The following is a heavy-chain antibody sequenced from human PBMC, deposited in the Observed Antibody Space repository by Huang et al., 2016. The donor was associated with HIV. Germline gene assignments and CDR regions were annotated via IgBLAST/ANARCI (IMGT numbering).Heavy chain of an antibody. D-gene: IGHD3-22*01. J-gene: IGHJ4*02. CDR2: SIPSFGTA. Sequence: QVQLVQSGAEVKKPGSSVKVSCKASGGTFSSYAISWVRQAPGQGLEWMGGSIPSFGTANYAQKFQGRFTITADESTSTAYMELSSLRSEDTAVYYCARARGYYDSSVSYYFDYWGQGTLVTVSS. CDR3: ARARGYYDSSVSYYFDY. V-gene: IGHV1-69*13. CDR1: GGTFSSYA.